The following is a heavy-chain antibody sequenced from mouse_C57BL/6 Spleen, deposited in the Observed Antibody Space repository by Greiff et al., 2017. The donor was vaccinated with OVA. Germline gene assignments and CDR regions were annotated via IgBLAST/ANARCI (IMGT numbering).Heavy chain of an antibody. D-gene: IGHD6-5*01. J-gene: IGHJ3*01. Sequence: QVQLKQSGAELVRPGASVTLSCKASGYTFTDYEMHWVKQTPVHGLEWIGAIDPETGGTAYNQKFKGKAILTADKSSSTAYMELRSLTSEDSAVYYCTRQAYDPAWFAYWGQGTLVTVSA. V-gene: IGHV1-15*01. CDR2: IDPETGGT. CDR3: TRQAYDPAWFAY. CDR1: GYTFTDYE.